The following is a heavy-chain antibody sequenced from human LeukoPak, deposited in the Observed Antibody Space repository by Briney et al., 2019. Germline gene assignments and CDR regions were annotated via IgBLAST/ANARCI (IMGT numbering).Heavy chain of an antibody. D-gene: IGHD3-9*01. J-gene: IGHJ6*03. CDR3: ARDHYDILTGYWFYYYYMDV. V-gene: IGHV3-7*01. Sequence: GGSLRLSCAASGFTFSSYWMSWVRQAPGKGLEWVANIKQDGSEKYYVDSVKGRFTISRDNAKNSLYLQMNSLRAEDTAVYYCARDHYDILTGYWFYYYYMDVWGKGTTVTISS. CDR1: GFTFSSYW. CDR2: IKQDGSEK.